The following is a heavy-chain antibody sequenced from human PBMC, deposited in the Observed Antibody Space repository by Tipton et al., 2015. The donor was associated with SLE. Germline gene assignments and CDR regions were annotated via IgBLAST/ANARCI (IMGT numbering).Heavy chain of an antibody. CDR2: ISTYKGYT. Sequence: QSGAEVKKPGASVKVSCKASGYTFTSHGISWVRQAPGQGLEWMGWISTYKGYTNYAQNLQGRVTMTTDTSTTTAYMELRSLRSDDTAVYYCARAAAHSSSWFYFYYYGMDVWGQGTTVTVSS. CDR3: ARAAAHSSSWFYFYYYGMDV. D-gene: IGHD6-13*01. V-gene: IGHV1-18*01. CDR1: GYTFTSHG. J-gene: IGHJ6*02.